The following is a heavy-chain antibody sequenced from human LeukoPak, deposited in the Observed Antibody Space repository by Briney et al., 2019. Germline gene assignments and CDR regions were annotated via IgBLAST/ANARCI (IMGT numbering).Heavy chain of an antibody. CDR3: VRQPPGVYDTTQNWFDP. CDR1: GYSFPSYW. CDR2: IAPSDSYT. Sequence: GGALEISCKVSGYSFPSYWISWVRQVPGKGLEGMGRIAPSDSYTNYNPSFEGHVTMSVEKSITTVYLQWSSLKASDTAMYYCVRQPPGVYDTTQNWFDPWGQGTLVTVSS. V-gene: IGHV5-10-1*01. D-gene: IGHD3-22*01. J-gene: IGHJ5*02.